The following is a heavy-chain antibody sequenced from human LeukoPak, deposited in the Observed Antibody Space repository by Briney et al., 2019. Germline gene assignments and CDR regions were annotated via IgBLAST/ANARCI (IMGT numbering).Heavy chain of an antibody. D-gene: IGHD3-10*01. V-gene: IGHV3-15*01. Sequence: GGSLRLSCAASGFTFSNAWMSWVRQAPGKGLEWVGRIKSKTDGGTTDYAAPVKGRFTISRDNSKNTLYLQMNSLRAEDTAVYYCAKGGATMVRGLWHDRGTYYYYMDVWGKGTTVTISS. CDR3: AKGGATMVRGLWHDRGTYYYYMDV. CDR1: GFTFSNAW. CDR2: IKSKTDGGTT. J-gene: IGHJ6*03.